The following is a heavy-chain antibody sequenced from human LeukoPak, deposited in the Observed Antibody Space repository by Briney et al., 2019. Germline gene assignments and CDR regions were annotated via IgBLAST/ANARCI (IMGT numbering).Heavy chain of an antibody. J-gene: IGHJ4*02. Sequence: GRSLRLSCAASGFTFSSYGMHWVRQAPGKGLEWVAVISYDGSNKYYADSVKGRFTISRDNSKNTLYLQMNSLRAEDTAVYYCAKNKYGDDRSYYFDYWGQGTLVTVSS. CDR1: GFTFSSYG. V-gene: IGHV3-30*18. CDR3: AKNKYGDDRSYYFDY. D-gene: IGHD4-17*01. CDR2: ISYDGSNK.